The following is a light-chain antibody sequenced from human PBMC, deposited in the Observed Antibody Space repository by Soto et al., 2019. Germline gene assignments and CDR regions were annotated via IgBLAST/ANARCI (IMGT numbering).Light chain of an antibody. J-gene: IGKJ5*01. CDR1: QSVSRY. CDR3: QQRSNWPRIT. CDR2: DAS. Sequence: EIVLTQSPATLSLSPGARATLSCRASQSVSRYLAWYQHKVGQAPRLLIYDASNRATGIPARFSGSGSGTDFTLTISSLEPEDFAVYYCQQRSNWPRITFGQGTRLEIK. V-gene: IGKV3-11*01.